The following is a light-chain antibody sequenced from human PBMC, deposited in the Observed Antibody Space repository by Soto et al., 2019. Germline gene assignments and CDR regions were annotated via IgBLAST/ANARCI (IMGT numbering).Light chain of an antibody. CDR2: DGA. CDR3: QQYNKFSPT. V-gene: IGKV1-5*01. CDR1: QSIGGW. J-gene: IGKJ1*01. Sequence: DIQMTQSPSTLSGSLGDRATMTCRASQSIGGWLAWYQHKPGRAPKLLIFDGARLESGVPSRVSGSGSGTEFTFTISSLQPEDFATYYCQQYNKFSPTFGQGTKVDIK.